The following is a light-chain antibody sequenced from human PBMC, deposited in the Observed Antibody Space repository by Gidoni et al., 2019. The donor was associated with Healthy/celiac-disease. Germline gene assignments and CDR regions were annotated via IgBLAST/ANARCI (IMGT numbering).Light chain of an antibody. V-gene: IGLV2-11*01. CDR1: SSDVGGYNY. CDR3: CSYAGSYTWV. J-gene: IGLJ3*02. CDR2: NVS. Sequence: QSALTQPRSVSGSPGQPVTISCTGTSSDVGGYNYVSWYQQHPGKAPKLMISNVSRRPSGVPDRFSGSKSGNTASLTISGLQAEDEADYYCCSYAGSYTWVFGGGTKLTVL.